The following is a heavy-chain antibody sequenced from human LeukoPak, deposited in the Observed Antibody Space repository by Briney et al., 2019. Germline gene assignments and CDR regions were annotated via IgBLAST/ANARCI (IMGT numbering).Heavy chain of an antibody. CDR3: ARGGFAYYYDSSGYYYFDY. V-gene: IGHV1-2*04. CDR2: INPNSGGT. Sequence: ASVKVSCTASGYTFTGYYMHWVRQAPGQGLEWMGWINPNSGGTNYAQKFQGWVTMTRDTSISTAYMELSRLRSDDTAVYYCARGGFAYYYDSSGYYYFDYWGQGTLVTVSS. J-gene: IGHJ4*02. CDR1: GYTFTGYY. D-gene: IGHD3-22*01.